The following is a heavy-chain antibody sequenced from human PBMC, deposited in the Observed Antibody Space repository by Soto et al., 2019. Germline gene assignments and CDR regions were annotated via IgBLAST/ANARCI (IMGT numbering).Heavy chain of an antibody. J-gene: IGHJ6*01. V-gene: IGHV3-48*03. CDR3: QRGGGTGTTFGYYYGMGV. CDR1: GFAFISYE. Sequence: LSCAASGFAFISYEMNWVRQAPGKGLEWVSYISSSGSTIYYADSLKGRFTISRDNAKNSLYLQRNSLRAEDKAVYYCQRGGGTGTTFGYYYGMGVW. CDR2: ISSSGSTI. D-gene: IGHD1-7*01.